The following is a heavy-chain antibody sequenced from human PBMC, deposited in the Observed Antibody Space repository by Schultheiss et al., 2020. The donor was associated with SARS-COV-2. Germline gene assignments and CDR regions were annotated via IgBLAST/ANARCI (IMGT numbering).Heavy chain of an antibody. CDR3: ANGPVVPADMDV. V-gene: IGHV3-23*01. D-gene: IGHD2-2*01. CDR1: GFTFSSYA. Sequence: GESLRLSCAASGFTFSSYAMSWVRQAPGKGLEWVSAISGSGGSTYYADSVKGRFTISRDNSKNTLYLQMNSLRAEDTAVYYCANGPVVPADMDVWGQGTTVTVSS. J-gene: IGHJ6*02. CDR2: ISGSGGST.